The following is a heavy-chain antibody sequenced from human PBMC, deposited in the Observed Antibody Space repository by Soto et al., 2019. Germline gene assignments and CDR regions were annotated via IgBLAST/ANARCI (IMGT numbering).Heavy chain of an antibody. J-gene: IGHJ6*02. D-gene: IGHD2-8*02. Sequence: QVQLVQSGAEVKKPGSSVKVSCKASGGTFSSYGISWVRQAPGQGLEWLGGIIPLFGTVNYAQKFQGRVKITVAESTTTAYMELSSLRSDDKAVYHCASDGWYMGTVEHADRNYYGIDVWGQGTTVTVSS. CDR1: GGTFSSYG. CDR3: ASDGWYMGTVEHADRNYYGIDV. CDR2: IIPLFGTV. V-gene: IGHV1-69*01.